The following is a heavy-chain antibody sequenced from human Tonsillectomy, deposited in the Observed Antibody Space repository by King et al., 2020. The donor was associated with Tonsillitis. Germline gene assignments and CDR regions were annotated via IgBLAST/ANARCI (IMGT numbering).Heavy chain of an antibody. V-gene: IGHV4-39*07. CDR2: ISYSGST. D-gene: IGHD3-22*01. CDR1: GGSISSTSYC. J-gene: IGHJ4*02. Sequence: QLQESGPGLVKPSETLSLTCTVSGGSISSTSYCWGWIRQPPGKGLEWIGSISYSGSTYYNPSLKSRVPISVDTTKKQFSLKLISVTAADTALYYCARLSNYDSSGYYFLARFDYWGQGTLVTVSS. CDR3: ARLSNYDSSGYYFLARFDY.